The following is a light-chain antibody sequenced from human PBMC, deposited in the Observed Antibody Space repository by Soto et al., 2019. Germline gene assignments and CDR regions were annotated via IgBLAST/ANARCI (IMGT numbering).Light chain of an antibody. CDR3: QQYETFSGT. Sequence: DIQMTQSPSSLSASVGDRVTITCQASQDISNYLNWYQQKPGKAPKLLIYAASSLLSGVPSKFSGSGSGTKFTLTIASLQPDDFATYYCQQYETFSGTFGPGTKVDIK. CDR2: AAS. V-gene: IGKV1-16*02. CDR1: QDISNY. J-gene: IGKJ1*01.